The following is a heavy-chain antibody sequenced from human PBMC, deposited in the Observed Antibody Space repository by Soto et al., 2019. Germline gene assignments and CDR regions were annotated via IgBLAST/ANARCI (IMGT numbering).Heavy chain of an antibody. CDR3: ARIKGRDGYNRYGAVSDY. CDR2: ISAYNGNT. CDR1: GYTFTSYG. Sequence: QVQLVQSGAEVKKPRASVKVSCKASGYTFTSYGISWVRQAPGQGLEWMGWISAYNGNTNYAQKLQGRVTMTTDTSTSTAYMELRSLRSDDTAVYYCARIKGRDGYNRYGAVSDYWGQGTLVTVSS. J-gene: IGHJ4*02. D-gene: IGHD5-12*01. V-gene: IGHV1-18*01.